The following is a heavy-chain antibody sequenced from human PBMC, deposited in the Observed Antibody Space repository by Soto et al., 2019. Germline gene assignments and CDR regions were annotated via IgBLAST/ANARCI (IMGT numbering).Heavy chain of an antibody. Sequence: PGGSLRLSCAASGFTFSSYAMHWVRQAPGKGLEWVAVISYDGSNKYYADSVKGRFTISRDNSKNTLYLQMNSLRAEDTAVYYCARDSKGYCSRTSCSWDAFDIWGKGTMVTVS. V-gene: IGHV3-30-3*01. CDR1: GFTFSSYA. J-gene: IGHJ3*02. CDR3: ARDSKGYCSRTSCSWDAFDI. CDR2: ISYDGSNK. D-gene: IGHD2-2*01.